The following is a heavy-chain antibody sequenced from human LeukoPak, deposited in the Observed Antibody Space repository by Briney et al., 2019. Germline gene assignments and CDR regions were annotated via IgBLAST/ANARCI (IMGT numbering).Heavy chain of an antibody. D-gene: IGHD5-12*01. J-gene: IGHJ4*02. V-gene: IGHV4-34*01. CDR3: ARAGGDIVATNSEALDY. CDR2: INHSGST. Sequence: RSSETLSLTCAVYGGSFSGCYWSWIRQPPGKGLEWIGEINHSGSTNYNPSLKSRVTISVDTSKNQFSLKLSSVTAADTAVYYCARAGGDIVATNSEALDYWGQGTLVTVSS. CDR1: GGSFSGCY.